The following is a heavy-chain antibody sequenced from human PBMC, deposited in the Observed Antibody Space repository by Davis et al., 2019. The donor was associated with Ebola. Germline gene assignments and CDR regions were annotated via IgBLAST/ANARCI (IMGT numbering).Heavy chain of an antibody. J-gene: IGHJ6*02. CDR3: ARDLGGSSSRENYYYGMDV. D-gene: IGHD6-6*01. CDR2: IIPIFGTA. V-gene: IGHV1-69*13. CDR1: GYTFTSYG. Sequence: SVKVSCKASGYTFTSYGINWVRQAPGQGLEWMGGIIPIFGTANYAQKFQGRVTITADESTSTAYMELSSLRSEDTAVYYCARDLGGSSSRENYYYGMDVWGQGTTVTVSS.